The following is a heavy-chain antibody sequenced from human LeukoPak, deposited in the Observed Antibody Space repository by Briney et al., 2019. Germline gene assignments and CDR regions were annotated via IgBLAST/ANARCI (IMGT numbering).Heavy chain of an antibody. Sequence: GGSLRLSCAASGFTLSSYSMNWVRQAPGKGLEWVSYISSSSSTIYYADSVKGRFTISRDNAKNSLYLQMNSLRDEDTAVYYCAREEFKDWNYAVWGQGTLVTVSS. CDR3: AREEFKDWNYAV. CDR1: GFTLSSYS. CDR2: ISSSSSTI. J-gene: IGHJ4*02. V-gene: IGHV3-48*02. D-gene: IGHD1-7*01.